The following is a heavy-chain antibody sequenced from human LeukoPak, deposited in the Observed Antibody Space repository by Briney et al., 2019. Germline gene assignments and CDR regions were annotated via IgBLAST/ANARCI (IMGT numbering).Heavy chain of an antibody. CDR1: GGSVSSGSYY. CDR3: ARDVAAADRIYYYYGMDV. V-gene: IGHV4-61*01. D-gene: IGHD6-13*01. Sequence: SETLSLTCTVSGGSVSSGSYYWSWIRQPPGKGLEWIGYIYYSGSTNYNPSLKSRVTISVDTSKNQFSLKLSSVTAADTAVYYCARDVAAADRIYYYYGMDVWGQGTTVTVSS. CDR2: IYYSGST. J-gene: IGHJ6*02.